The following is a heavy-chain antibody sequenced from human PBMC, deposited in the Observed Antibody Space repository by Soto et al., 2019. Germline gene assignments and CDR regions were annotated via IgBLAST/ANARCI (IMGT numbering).Heavy chain of an antibody. CDR3: ASQASPYYYCGMDV. Sequence: SETLSLTCTVSGGSISSSSYYWGWIRQPPGKGLEWIGSIYYSGSTYYNPSLKSRVTISVDTSKNQFSLKLSSVTAADTAVYYCASQASPYYYCGMDVWGQGTTVTVSS. J-gene: IGHJ6*02. V-gene: IGHV4-39*01. CDR1: GGSISSSSYY. CDR2: IYYSGST.